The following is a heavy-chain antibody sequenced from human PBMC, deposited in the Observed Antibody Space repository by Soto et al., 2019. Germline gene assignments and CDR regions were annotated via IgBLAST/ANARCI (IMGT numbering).Heavy chain of an antibody. CDR2: IYYSGST. CDR3: ARHGFYNNWPLPVDY. CDR1: GGSISSSSYY. D-gene: IGHD1-20*01. Sequence: QLQLQESGPGLVKPSETLSLTCTVSGGSISSSSYYWGWIRQPPGKGLEWIGSIYYSGSTYYNPSLKSRVTISVDTSKNQFSLKLSSVTAADTAVYYCARHGFYNNWPLPVDYWGQGTLVTVSS. J-gene: IGHJ4*02. V-gene: IGHV4-39*01.